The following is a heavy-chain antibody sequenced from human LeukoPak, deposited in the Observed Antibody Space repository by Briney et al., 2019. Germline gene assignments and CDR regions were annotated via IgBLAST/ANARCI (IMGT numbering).Heavy chain of an antibody. Sequence: GGSLRLSCAASGFTFSSYGMHWVRQAPGKGLEWVAVISYDGSNKYYADSVKGRFTISRNNSKNTLYLQMNSLRAEDTAVYYCAKSVSEEDAFDIWGQGTMVTVSS. CDR3: AKSVSEEDAFDI. J-gene: IGHJ3*02. V-gene: IGHV3-30*18. CDR1: GFTFSSYG. CDR2: ISYDGSNK. D-gene: IGHD4-17*01.